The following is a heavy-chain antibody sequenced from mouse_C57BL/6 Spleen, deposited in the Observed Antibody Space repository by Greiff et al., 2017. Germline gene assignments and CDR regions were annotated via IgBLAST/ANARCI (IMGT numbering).Heavy chain of an antibody. CDR2: IYPSDSET. J-gene: IGHJ3*01. V-gene: IGHV1-61*01. CDR3: ARKAYYGNYAY. D-gene: IGHD2-10*01. CDR1: GYTFTSYW. Sequence: QVQLQQPGAELVRPGSSVKLSCKASGYTFTSYWMAWVKQRPGQGLEWIGNIYPSDSETHYNQKFKDKATLTVDKSSSTAYMQLSSLTSEDSAVYYCARKAYYGNYAYWGQGTLVTVSA.